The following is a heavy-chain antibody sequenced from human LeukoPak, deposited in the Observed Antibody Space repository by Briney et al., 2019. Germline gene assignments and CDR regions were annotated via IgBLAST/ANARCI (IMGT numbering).Heavy chain of an antibody. V-gene: IGHV3-23*01. CDR2: ISGSGGSGST. CDR1: GFTFSSYA. CDR3: AKDSGRRGAASHSYFDY. Sequence: GGSLRLSCAASGFTFSSYAMSWVRQAPGKGLEWVSTISGSGGSGSTYYADSVKGRFTISRDNSKNTLYLQMNSLRVEDTAVYYCAKDSGRRGAASHSYFDYWGQGTLVTVSS. D-gene: IGHD6-13*01. J-gene: IGHJ4*02.